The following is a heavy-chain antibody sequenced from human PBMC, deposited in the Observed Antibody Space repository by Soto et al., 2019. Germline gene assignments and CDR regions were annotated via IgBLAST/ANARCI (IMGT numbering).Heavy chain of an antibody. V-gene: IGHV1-46*01. D-gene: IGHD1-26*01. CDR3: ARNGGSSGRLYFAL. CDR2: INLTANRT. Sequence: QVQLVQSGAEVKKPGASVKVSCKASGYTFTNYFIHWVRQAPGQGLEWMGIINLTANRTTYAQKSQARVTMSRGTSPGTVKLDLTTLRSEQTAAYYCARNGGSSGRLYFALWGQRALVTAS. CDR1: GYTFTNYF. J-gene: IGHJ4*02.